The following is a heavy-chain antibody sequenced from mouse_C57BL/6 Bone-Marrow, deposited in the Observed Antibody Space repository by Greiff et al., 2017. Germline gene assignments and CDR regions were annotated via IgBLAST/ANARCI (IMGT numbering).Heavy chain of an antibody. CDR3: VRPLRGAMDY. D-gene: IGHD1-1*01. Sequence: EVQRVESGGGLVQPKGSLKLSCAASGFSFNTYAMNWVRQAPGKGMEWVARIRSKSNNYATYYADSVKDRFTISRDYSESMLYLQINNLKTEDTPIYYCVRPLRGAMDYWGQGTPVTVSS. V-gene: IGHV10-1*01. J-gene: IGHJ4*01. CDR2: IRSKSNNYAT. CDR1: GFSFNTYA.